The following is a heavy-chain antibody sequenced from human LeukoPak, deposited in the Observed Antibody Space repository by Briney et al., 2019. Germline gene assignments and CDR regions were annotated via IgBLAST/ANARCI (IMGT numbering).Heavy chain of an antibody. Sequence: GGSLRLSCAASGFTFSSYWMYWVRQAPGKGLVWVSGINSDGSRATYADSVKGRFTISRENAKNTLYMQMNSLRAEDTAVYYCARGYYSNWFDSWGQGTLVTVSS. J-gene: IGHJ5*01. CDR3: ARGYYSNWFDS. V-gene: IGHV3-74*01. CDR1: GFTFSSYW. D-gene: IGHD3-22*01. CDR2: INSDGSRA.